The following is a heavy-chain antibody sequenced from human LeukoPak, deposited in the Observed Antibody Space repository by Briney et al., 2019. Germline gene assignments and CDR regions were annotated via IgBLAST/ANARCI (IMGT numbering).Heavy chain of an antibody. CDR1: GYSISSGYY. J-gene: IGHJ4*02. Sequence: SETLSLTCTVSGYSISSGYYWGWIRQPPGKGLEWIGSIYHSGSTYYNPSLKSRVTISVDTSKNQFSLKLSSVTAADTAVYYCARDRVGGTVTISDYWGQGTLVTVSS. CDR2: IYHSGST. V-gene: IGHV4-38-2*02. CDR3: ARDRVGGTVTISDY. D-gene: IGHD6-19*01.